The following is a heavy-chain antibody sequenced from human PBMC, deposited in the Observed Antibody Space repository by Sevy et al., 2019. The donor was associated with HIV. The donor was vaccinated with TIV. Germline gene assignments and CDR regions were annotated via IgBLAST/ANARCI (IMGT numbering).Heavy chain of an antibody. CDR1: GGSISSSSYY. Sequence: SETLSLTCTVSGGSISSSSYYWGWIRQPPGKGLEWIGSIYYSGSTYYNPSLKSRVTISVDTSKNQFSLKLSSVTAADTAVYYCARQSGGITMVRGTTPFNWGQGTLVTVSS. CDR2: IYYSGST. J-gene: IGHJ4*02. CDR3: ARQSGGITMVRGTTPFN. V-gene: IGHV4-39*01. D-gene: IGHD3-10*01.